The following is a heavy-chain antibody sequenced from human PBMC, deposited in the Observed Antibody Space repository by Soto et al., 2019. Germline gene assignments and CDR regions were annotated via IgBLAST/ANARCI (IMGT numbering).Heavy chain of an antibody. CDR1: GFNFNNYA. V-gene: IGHV3-23*01. CDR2: ISSSGGTT. J-gene: IGHJ5*02. CDR3: ARDLWDGYTVDP. D-gene: IGHD5-12*01. Sequence: GGSLRLSCATSGFNFNNYAMSWVRQAPGERLEWVSFISSSGGTTYYADSVKGRFTISRDNSRNTVFLQMNTLGAEDTAVYYCARDLWDGYTVDPWGQGTLVTVSS.